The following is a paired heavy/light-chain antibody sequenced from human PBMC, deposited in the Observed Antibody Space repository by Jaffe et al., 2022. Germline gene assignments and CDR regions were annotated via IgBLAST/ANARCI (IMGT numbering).Heavy chain of an antibody. CDR1: GYTFISYD. CDR3: ARGWDSTWWYRLLY. CDR2: MNPHSGNA. V-gene: IGHV1-8*02. D-gene: IGHD2-8*02. Sequence: QVQLVQSGAEVKKPGASVRVSCKASGYTFISYDITWVRQATGQGLEWMGWMNPHSGNAGYAEKFQGRLTMTRDTSINTAYMELSSLRSEDTAVYFCARGWDSTWWYRLLYWGQGSLVTVSS. J-gene: IGHJ4*02.
Light chain of an antibody. V-gene: IGKV1-33*01. CDR1: QDISNS. CDR3: QQYDNQPFT. CDR2: DAS. J-gene: IGKJ4*01. Sequence: DIQMTQSPSSLSASVGDSVTITCQASQDISNSLNWFQQEPGKAPRLLIYDASNLETGVPSRFSGSGSGTDFTFTISTLQPEDIATYYCQQYDNQPFTFGGGTKVDIK.